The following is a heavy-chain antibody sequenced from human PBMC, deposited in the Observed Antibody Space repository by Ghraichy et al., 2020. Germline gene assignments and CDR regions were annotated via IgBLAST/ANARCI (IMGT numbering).Heavy chain of an antibody. CDR1: GFIFSNAW. Sequence: GRSLRLSCAASGFIFSNAWMSWVRQAPGKGLEWVGRIKSKTDGGTTDYAAPVKGRFTISRDDSKNTLYLQMNSLKSEDTAVYYCTTDPEWELLSYYYGMDVWGQGTTVTVSS. CDR2: IKSKTDGGTT. CDR3: TTDPEWELLSYYYGMDV. V-gene: IGHV3-15*01. J-gene: IGHJ6*02. D-gene: IGHD1-26*01.